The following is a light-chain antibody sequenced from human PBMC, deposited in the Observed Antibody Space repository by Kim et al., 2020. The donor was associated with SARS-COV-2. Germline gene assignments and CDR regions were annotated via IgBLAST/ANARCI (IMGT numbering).Light chain of an antibody. CDR1: GGSMPPAN. CDR3: HSYDRDSHV. Sequence: GTRETTPGPRSGGSMPPANVRWYQRRRASPPATVIYADNERPSGVPDRFSGSSDASSNSASLTISGLKTEDEADYYCHSYDRDSHVFGTGTKVTVL. J-gene: IGLJ1*01. CDR2: ADN. V-gene: IGLV6-57*01.